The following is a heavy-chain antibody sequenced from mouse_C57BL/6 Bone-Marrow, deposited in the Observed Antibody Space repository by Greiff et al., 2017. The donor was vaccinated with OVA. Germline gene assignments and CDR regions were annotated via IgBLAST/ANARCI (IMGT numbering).Heavy chain of an antibody. V-gene: IGHV1-22*01. D-gene: IGHD2-1*01. J-gene: IGHJ2*01. CDR3: AMEGIYYGNSLFDY. CDR2: INPNNGGT. CDR1: GYTFTDYN. Sequence: VHVKQSGPELVKPGASVKMSCKASGYTFTDYNMHWVKQSHGKSLEWIGYINPNNGGTSYNQKFKGKATLTVNKSSSTAYMELRSLTSEDSAVYYCAMEGIYYGNSLFDYWGQGTTLTVSS.